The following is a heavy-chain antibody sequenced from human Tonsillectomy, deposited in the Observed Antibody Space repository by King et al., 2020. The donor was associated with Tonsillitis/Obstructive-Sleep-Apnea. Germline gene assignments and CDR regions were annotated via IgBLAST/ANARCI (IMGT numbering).Heavy chain of an antibody. CDR3: AKGGDCSSSSCFSHYTYYYYMDV. CDR2: IYHSGST. V-gene: IGHV4-4*02. CDR1: GGSITSGNW. J-gene: IGHJ6*03. D-gene: IGHD2-2*01. Sequence: VQLQESGPGLVKPSGTLSLTCAVSGGSITSGNWWTWVRQPPGKGLEWIGEIYHSGSTNYNPSLKSRLTISVDRPKNQFSLKLTSGTAADTAVYYCAKGGDCSSSSCFSHYTYYYYMDVWGRGTTVTVSS.